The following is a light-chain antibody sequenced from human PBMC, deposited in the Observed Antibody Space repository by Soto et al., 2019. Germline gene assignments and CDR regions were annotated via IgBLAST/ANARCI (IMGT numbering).Light chain of an antibody. J-gene: IGKJ4*01. CDR3: QQFSSYPLT. CDR2: GAS. V-gene: IGKV3-20*01. Sequence: IVMPQSPATLSVSPGERATLSCRASQSIASNLAWYQQKPGQAPRLLIYGASSRATGAPDRFSGGGSGTDFTLTISRLEPEDFAVYYCQQFSSYPLTFGGGTKVDI. CDR1: QSIASN.